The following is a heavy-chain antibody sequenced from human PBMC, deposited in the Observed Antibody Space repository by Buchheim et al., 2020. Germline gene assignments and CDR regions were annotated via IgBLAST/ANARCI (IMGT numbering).Heavy chain of an antibody. J-gene: IGHJ4*02. CDR3: ARESSSWYVGTSLDY. CDR2: ISHDGSKK. D-gene: IGHD6-13*01. CDR1: GFIFSSNA. Sequence: QVQLVESGGGVVQPGRSLRLSCAASGFIFSSNAMHWVRQAPGKGLEWVAGISHDGSKKYSVDSMTGRFTISRDNSKDTLYLRRNILRADGTAVYSCARESSSWYVGTSLDYWGEGTL. V-gene: IGHV3-30*04.